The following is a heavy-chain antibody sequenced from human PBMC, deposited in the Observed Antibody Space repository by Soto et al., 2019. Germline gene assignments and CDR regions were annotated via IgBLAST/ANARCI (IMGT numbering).Heavy chain of an antibody. Sequence: QVQLQESGPGLVKPSQTLSLTCTVSGGSISSGGYYWSWIRQHPGKGLEWIGYIYYSGSTYYNPYLKSRVTISVDTSKNQFSLKLSSVTAADTAVYYCARASSLENLYEKADAFDIWGQGTMVTVSS. J-gene: IGHJ3*02. CDR1: GGSISSGGYY. CDR2: IYYSGST. D-gene: IGHD2-8*01. V-gene: IGHV4-31*03. CDR3: ARASSLENLYEKADAFDI.